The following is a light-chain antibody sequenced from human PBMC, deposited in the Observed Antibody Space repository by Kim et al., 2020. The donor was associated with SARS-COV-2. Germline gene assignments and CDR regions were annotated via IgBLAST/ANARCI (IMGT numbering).Light chain of an antibody. CDR2: GVT. CDR3: SSYTVTSVI. V-gene: IGLV2-14*03. J-gene: IGLJ2*01. Sequence: PGPPITIACTGTSTDIGGYKSVSWYQQHPGQAPKLLIYGVTNRPSGVSDRFSGSKSGNTASLTISGLQAEDEADYYCSSYTVTSVIFGGGTQLTVL. CDR1: STDIGGYKS.